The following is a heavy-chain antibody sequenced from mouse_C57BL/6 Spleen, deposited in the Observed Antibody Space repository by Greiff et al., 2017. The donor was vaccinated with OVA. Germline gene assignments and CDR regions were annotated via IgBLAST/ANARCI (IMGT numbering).Heavy chain of an antibody. Sequence: EVQLVESGGGLVQPGGSLSLSCAASGFTFTDYYMSWVRQPPGKALEWLGFIRNKANGYTTEYSASVKGRFTISRDNSQSILYLQMNALRAEDSATYYCARSLDGDMDYWGQGTSVTVSS. CDR2: IRNKANGYTT. V-gene: IGHV7-3*01. CDR3: ARSLDGDMDY. J-gene: IGHJ4*01. CDR1: GFTFTDYY.